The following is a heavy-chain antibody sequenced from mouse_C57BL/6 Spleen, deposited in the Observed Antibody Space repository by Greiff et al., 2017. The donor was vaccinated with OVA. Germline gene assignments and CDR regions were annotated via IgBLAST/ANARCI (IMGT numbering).Heavy chain of an antibody. CDR3: ARDDDGGAWFAY. V-gene: IGHV5-17*01. CDR1: GFTFSDYG. D-gene: IGHD2-4*01. J-gene: IGHJ3*01. CDR2: ISSGSSTN. Sequence: EVKLMESGGGLVKPGGSLKLSCAASGFTFSDYGMHWVRQAPEKGLEWVAYISSGSSTNYYADTVSGRFTISSDNAKNTLFLQMTSLRSEDTAMYCCARDDDGGAWFAYWGKGTMVTVSA.